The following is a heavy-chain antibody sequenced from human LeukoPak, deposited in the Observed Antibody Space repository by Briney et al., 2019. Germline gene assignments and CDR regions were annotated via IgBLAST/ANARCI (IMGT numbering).Heavy chain of an antibody. D-gene: IGHD2-21*01. V-gene: IGHV1-69*13. Sequence: ASVKVSCKASGGTFSSYAISWVRQAPGQGLEWMGGFIPIFGTANYAQKFQGRVTITADESTSTAYMELSSLRSEDTAVYYCAREGAHIQAIDYWGQGTLVTVSS. CDR3: AREGAHIQAIDY. CDR1: GGTFSSYA. CDR2: FIPIFGTA. J-gene: IGHJ4*02.